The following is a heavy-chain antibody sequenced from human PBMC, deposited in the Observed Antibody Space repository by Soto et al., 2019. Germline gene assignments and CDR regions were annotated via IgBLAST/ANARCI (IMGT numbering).Heavy chain of an antibody. V-gene: IGHV3-7*01. CDR3: ARGRYSSTWVDY. Sequence: EVQLVESGGDLVQPGGSLRLSCAASGFTFSNYWMTWVRQAPGKGLEWVANIKHVGSEKYYVDSVKGRFTISRDNAKSSLYLQMDSLRGEDTAVYRCARGRYSSTWVDYWGQGTLVTVSS. J-gene: IGHJ4*02. D-gene: IGHD6-13*01. CDR1: GFTFSNYW. CDR2: IKHVGSEK.